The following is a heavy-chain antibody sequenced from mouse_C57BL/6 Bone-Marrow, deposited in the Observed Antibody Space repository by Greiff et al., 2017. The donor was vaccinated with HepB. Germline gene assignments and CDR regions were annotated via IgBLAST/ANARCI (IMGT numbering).Heavy chain of an antibody. Sequence: QVQLQQSGAELARPGASVKLSCKASGYTFTSYGISWVKQTTGQGLEWIGEIYPRSGNTYYNEKFKGKATLTADKSSSTAYMELRSLTSEDSAVYFCAREGFITLGYFDVWGTGTTVTVSS. D-gene: IGHD1-1*02. CDR2: IYPRSGNT. V-gene: IGHV1-81*01. J-gene: IGHJ1*03. CDR1: GYTFTSYG. CDR3: AREGFITLGYFDV.